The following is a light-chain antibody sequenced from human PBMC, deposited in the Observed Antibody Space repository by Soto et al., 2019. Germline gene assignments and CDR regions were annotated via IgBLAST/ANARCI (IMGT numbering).Light chain of an antibody. CDR2: GDT. CDR3: QSSAICIHSDV. Sequence: QSALAQPPSVSGAPGQRVSISCTGSTSNSGAPYDVHWEQHLPGTAPTLLLSGDTTRPSGVPGRFSGSRSGTSASLAITRLQAGDQADYYCQSSAICIHSDVFGSGT. V-gene: IGLV1-40*01. CDR1: TSNSGAPYD. J-gene: IGLJ6*01.